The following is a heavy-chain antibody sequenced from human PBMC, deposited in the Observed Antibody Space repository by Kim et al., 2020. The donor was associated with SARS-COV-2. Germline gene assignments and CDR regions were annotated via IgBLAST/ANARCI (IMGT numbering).Heavy chain of an antibody. Sequence: SETLSLTCTVSGYSISSGYYWGWIRQPPGKGLEWIGSIYHSGSTYYNPSLKSRVTISVDTSKNQFSLKLSSVTAADTAVYYCARAERYSYAPLFDYWGQGTLVTVSS. J-gene: IGHJ4*02. CDR2: IYHSGST. CDR1: GYSISSGYY. V-gene: IGHV4-38-2*02. CDR3: ARAERYSYAPLFDY. D-gene: IGHD5-18*01.